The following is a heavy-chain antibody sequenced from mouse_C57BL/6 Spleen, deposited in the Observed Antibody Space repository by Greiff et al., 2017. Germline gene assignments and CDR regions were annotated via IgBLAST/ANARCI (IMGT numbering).Heavy chain of an antibody. J-gene: IGHJ2*01. V-gene: IGHV5-4*01. CDR3: ARDEVGWYFDY. CDR2: ISDGGSYT. D-gene: IGHD1-1*02. CDR1: GFTFSSYA. Sequence: EVKLVESGGGLVKPGGSLKLSCAASGFTFSSYAMSWVRQTPEKRLEWVATISDGGSYTYYPDNVKGRFTISRDNAKNNLYLQMSHLKSEDTAMYYCARDEVGWYFDYWGQGTTLTVSS.